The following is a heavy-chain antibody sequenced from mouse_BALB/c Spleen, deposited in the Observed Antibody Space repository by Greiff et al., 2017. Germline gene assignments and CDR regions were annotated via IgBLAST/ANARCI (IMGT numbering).Heavy chain of an antibody. V-gene: IGHV5-17*02. CDR1: GFTFSSFG. J-gene: IGHJ4*01. CDR2: ISSGSSTI. Sequence: DVKLVESGGGLVQPGGSRKLSCAASGFTFSSFGMHWVRQAPEKGLEWVAYISSGSSTIYYADTVKGRFTISRDNPKNTLFLQMTSLRSEDTAMYYCARSGYGYDGYAMDYWGQGTSVTVSS. D-gene: IGHD2-2*01. CDR3: ARSGYGYDGYAMDY.